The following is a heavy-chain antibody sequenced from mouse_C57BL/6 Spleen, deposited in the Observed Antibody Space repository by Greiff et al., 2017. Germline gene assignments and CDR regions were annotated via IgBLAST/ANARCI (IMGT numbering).Heavy chain of an antibody. CDR1: GFTFSDYY. V-gene: IGHV5-16*01. CDR3: ARHDYGGTWFAY. CDR2: INYDGSST. J-gene: IGHJ3*01. Sequence: EVHLVESEGGLVQPGSSMKLSCTASGFTFSDYYMAWVRQVPEKGLEWVANINYDGSSTYYLDSLKSRFIISRDNAKNILYLQMSSLKSEDTATYYCARHDYGGTWFAYWGQGTLVTVSA. D-gene: IGHD2-4*01.